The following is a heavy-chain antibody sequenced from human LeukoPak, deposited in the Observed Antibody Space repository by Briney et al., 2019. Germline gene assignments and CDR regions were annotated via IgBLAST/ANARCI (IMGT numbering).Heavy chain of an antibody. D-gene: IGHD2-2*01. CDR1: GGSISSYC. CDR2: IYYSGST. Sequence: SETLSLTCTVSGGSISSYCWSWIRQPPGKGLEWIGYIYYSGSTNYNPSLKSRVSISVDTSKNQFSLKLSSVTAADTAVYYCARFGKGCSSTSCYVDYWGQGTLVTVSS. V-gene: IGHV4-59*01. J-gene: IGHJ4*02. CDR3: ARFGKGCSSTSCYVDY.